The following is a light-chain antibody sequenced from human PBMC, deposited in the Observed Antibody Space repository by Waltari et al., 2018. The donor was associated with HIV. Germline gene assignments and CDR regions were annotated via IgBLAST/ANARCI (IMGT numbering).Light chain of an antibody. CDR3: SSYAPSDSLV. CDR2: EVS. Sequence: QSALTQPASVSGSPGQSITISCPGTTSAVGRVNLVSWYHHHPGKPPKLIIYEVSKWPSGVSNRFSGSKSGNTASLTISGLQADDEADYYCSSYAPSDSLVFGGGTKLTVL. V-gene: IGLV2-23*02. J-gene: IGLJ3*02. CDR1: TSAVGRVNL.